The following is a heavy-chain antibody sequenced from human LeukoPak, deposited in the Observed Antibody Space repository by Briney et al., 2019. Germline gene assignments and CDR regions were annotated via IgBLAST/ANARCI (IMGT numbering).Heavy chain of an antibody. CDR1: GFTVSSNY. D-gene: IGHD3-10*01. V-gene: IGHV3-53*01. CDR2: IYSGGST. Sequence: GGSLRLSCAASGFTVSSNYMSWVRQAPGKGLEWVSVIYSGGSTYYADSVKGRFTISRDNSKNTLYLQMNSLRAEDTAVYYCARPGLHDYHGSGSFDFWGQGALVTVSS. J-gene: IGHJ4*02. CDR3: ARPGLHDYHGSGSFDF.